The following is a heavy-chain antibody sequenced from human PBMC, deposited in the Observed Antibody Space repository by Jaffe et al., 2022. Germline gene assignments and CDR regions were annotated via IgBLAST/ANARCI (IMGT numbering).Heavy chain of an antibody. CDR1: GFTFSSYA. V-gene: IGHV3-23*01. Sequence: EVQVLESGGALVQPGGSLRLSCAASGFTFSSYAMSWVRQAPGQGLEWVSAISGSGGNTFYADSVKGRFTISRDNSKNTLYLQMSSLRAEDTAVYYCAKDPLYCSGGNCWDYWGQGTLVTVSS. J-gene: IGHJ4*02. CDR3: AKDPLYCSGGNCWDY. D-gene: IGHD2-15*01. CDR2: ISGSGGNT.